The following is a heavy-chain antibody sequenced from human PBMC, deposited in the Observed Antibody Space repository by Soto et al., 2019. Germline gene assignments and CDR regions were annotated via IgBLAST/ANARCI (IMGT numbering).Heavy chain of an antibody. CDR1: GYXFAGYL. V-gene: IGHV5-51*01. D-gene: IGHD3-3*01. CDR3: ARGGVSTRTFDY. J-gene: IGHJ4*02. CDR2: IYPSDSDT. Sequence: PXEXLDISCKCSGYXFAGYLIAWVRHMPGKGLELIGIIYPSDSDTRYRPSFQGQVTISADKSISSAYLQWSSLRASDTAMYYCARGGVSTRTFDYWGQGTPGTVSS.